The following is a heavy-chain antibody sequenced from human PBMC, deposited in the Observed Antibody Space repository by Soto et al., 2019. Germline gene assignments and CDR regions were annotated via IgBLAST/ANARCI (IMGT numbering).Heavy chain of an antibody. J-gene: IGHJ6*03. CDR3: TRGRQGILTGSPYYYMDV. V-gene: IGHV3-49*03. CDR2: IRSKAYGGTT. CDR1: GFTFGDYA. Sequence: HPGGSLRLSCTASGFTFGDYAMSWFRQAPGKGLEWVGFIRSKAYGGTTEYAASVKGRFTISRDDSKSIAYLQMNSLKTEDTAVYYCTRGRQGILTGSPYYYMDVWGKGTTVTVSS. D-gene: IGHD3-9*01.